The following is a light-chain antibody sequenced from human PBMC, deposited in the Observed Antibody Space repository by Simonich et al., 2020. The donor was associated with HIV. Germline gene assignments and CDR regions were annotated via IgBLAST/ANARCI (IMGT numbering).Light chain of an antibody. V-gene: IGKV1-39*01. Sequence: DIQMTQSPSTLSASVGDRVTITCRASQSISSYVNWYQQKPGKAPKLLIYAASSLQSGVPSRFSGSGSGTEFTLTISSLQPEDFATYYCQQSYSTPPTFGQGTKVEIK. J-gene: IGKJ1*01. CDR3: QQSYSTPPT. CDR2: AAS. CDR1: QSISSY.